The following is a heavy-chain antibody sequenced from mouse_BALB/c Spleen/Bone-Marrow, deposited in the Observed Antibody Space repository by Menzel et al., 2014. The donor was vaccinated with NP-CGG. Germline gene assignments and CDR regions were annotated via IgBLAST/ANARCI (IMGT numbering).Heavy chain of an antibody. CDR2: IWGDGTT. CDR1: GFSLTGFG. CDR3: AREKYGNYYAMDY. Sequence: VKLMESGPGLVAPSQSLSITCTVSGFSLTGFGINWIRQPPGKGLGWLGMIWGDGTTDYNSALKSRLSINKDNSKSQVFLKMNSLQAGDTARYYCAREKYGNYYAMDYWGQGTSVTVSS. J-gene: IGHJ4*01. V-gene: IGHV2-6-7*01. D-gene: IGHD2-10*02.